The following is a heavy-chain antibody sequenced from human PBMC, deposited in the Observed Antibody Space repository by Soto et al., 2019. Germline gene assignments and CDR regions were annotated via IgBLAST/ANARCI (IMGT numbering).Heavy chain of an antibody. J-gene: IGHJ4*02. CDR3: ARNRKGNFDY. Sequence: SETLSLTCSVSGGSISSGYYYWSWIRQPPGKGLEWIGYIYYSGSTNYNPSLKSRVTISVDTSKNQFSLKLSSVTAADTAVYYCARNRKGNFDYWGQGTLVTVSS. V-gene: IGHV4-61*01. CDR1: GGSISSGYYY. CDR2: IYYSGST.